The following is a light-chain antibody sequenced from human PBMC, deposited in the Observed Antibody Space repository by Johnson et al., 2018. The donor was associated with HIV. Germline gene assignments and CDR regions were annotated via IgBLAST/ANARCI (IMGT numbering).Light chain of an antibody. CDR1: SSNIGNNY. V-gene: IGLV1-51*01. Sequence: QSVLTQPPSVSAAPGQKVTISCSGSSSNIGNNYVSWYQQLPGTAPKLLIYDNNKRPSGIPDRISGSKSGTSATLGITGLQTGDEADYYCGTWDTRLSGGHFIGTWNKGTVL. CDR2: DNN. CDR3: GTWDTRLSGGHF. J-gene: IGLJ1*01.